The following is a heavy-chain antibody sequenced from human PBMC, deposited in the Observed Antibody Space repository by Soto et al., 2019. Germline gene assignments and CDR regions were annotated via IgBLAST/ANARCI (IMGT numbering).Heavy chain of an antibody. Sequence: APVEVSCKASGGTLGSCDSSWVRQDTGQGLEWMGGIIPIFGTANYAQKFQGRVTITADESTSTAYMELSSLRSEDTAVYYCAGIVVVPRAAYYYYSMGVWGQGTTVTVSS. J-gene: IGHJ6*02. CDR1: GGTLGSCD. CDR2: IIPIFGTA. CDR3: AGIVVVPRAAYYYYSMGV. D-gene: IGHD3-22*01. V-gene: IGHV1-69*01.